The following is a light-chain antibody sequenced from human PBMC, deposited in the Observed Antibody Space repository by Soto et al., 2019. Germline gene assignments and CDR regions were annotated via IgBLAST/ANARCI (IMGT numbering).Light chain of an antibody. CDR1: ASDVGNYNS. V-gene: IGLV2-14*01. CDR2: EVT. Sequence: QSALTQPASVSGSPGQSITISCTGAASDVGNYNSVSWYQQHPGKAPKLMIYEVTNRPSGVSNRFSGSKSGNTASLTISGLQAEDEADYYCSSYSSTSTYVFGKGTKVTVL. J-gene: IGLJ1*01. CDR3: SSYSSTSTYV.